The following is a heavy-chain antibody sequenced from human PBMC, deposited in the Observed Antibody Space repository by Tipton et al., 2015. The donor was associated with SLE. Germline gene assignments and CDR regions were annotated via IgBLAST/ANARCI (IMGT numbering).Heavy chain of an antibody. CDR2: IYYSGST. D-gene: IGHD5-18*01. CDR1: GGSISSYY. J-gene: IGHJ4*02. CDR3: ASAVDTAMVPFDY. V-gene: IGHV4-59*01. Sequence: TLSLTCTVSGGSISSYYWSWIRQPPGKGLEWIGYIYYSGSTNYNPSLKSRVTISVDTSKNQFSLKLSSVTAADTAVYYCASAVDTAMVPFDYWGQGTLVTASS.